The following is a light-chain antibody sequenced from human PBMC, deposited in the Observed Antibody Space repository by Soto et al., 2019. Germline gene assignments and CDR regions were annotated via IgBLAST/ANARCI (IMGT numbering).Light chain of an antibody. CDR1: QSISGY. CDR2: AAS. V-gene: IGKV1-39*01. Sequence: DIQMTQSPSSLSASVGDRVTITCRASQSISGYLNWYQQKPGKAPKLLIYAASNLQSGVPSRFSSSGSRTDFTLTISSLQPEDFATYNCSQGYNIPRTFARRT. CDR3: SQGYNIPRT. J-gene: IGKJ1*01.